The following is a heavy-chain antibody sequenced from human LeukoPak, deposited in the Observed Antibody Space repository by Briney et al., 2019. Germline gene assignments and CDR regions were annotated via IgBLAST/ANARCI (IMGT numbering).Heavy chain of an antibody. D-gene: IGHD1-26*01. Sequence: GASVKVSCKASGYTFTSYYMHWVRQAPGQGLEWMGIINPSGGSTSYAQKFQGRVTMTRDTSTSTVYMELSSLRSEDTAVYYCARDGGSLVGAPLLGYYYMDVWGKGTTVTVSS. V-gene: IGHV1-46*01. CDR1: GYTFTSYY. CDR3: ARDGGSLVGAPLLGYYYMDV. J-gene: IGHJ6*03. CDR2: INPSGGST.